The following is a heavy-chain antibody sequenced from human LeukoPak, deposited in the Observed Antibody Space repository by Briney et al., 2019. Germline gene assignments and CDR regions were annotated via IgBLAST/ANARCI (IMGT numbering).Heavy chain of an antibody. CDR3: ARESPWIQLWLHSSWFDY. CDR2: IIPIFGTA. J-gene: IGHJ4*02. V-gene: IGHV1-69*13. CDR1: GGTFSSYA. Sequence: SVKVSCKASGGTFSSYAISWVRQAPGQGLEWMGGIIPIFGTANYAQKFQGRVTITADESTSTAYMELSSLRSEDTAVYYCARESPWIQLWLHSSWFDYWGQGTLVTVSS. D-gene: IGHD5-18*01.